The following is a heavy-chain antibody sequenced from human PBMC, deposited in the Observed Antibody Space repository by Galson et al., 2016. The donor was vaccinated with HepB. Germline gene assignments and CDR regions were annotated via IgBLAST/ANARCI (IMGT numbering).Heavy chain of an antibody. J-gene: IGHJ3*01. D-gene: IGHD3-16*01. CDR2: MYHGGTT. CDR3: ARDRPGLGVVAGAFDV. CDR1: GASISSTNW. V-gene: IGHV4-4*02. Sequence: SETLSLTCAVSGASISSTNWWSGVRQPPGKGLEWIGEMYHGGTTHYNPSLKRRVTVSVDKSKNQFSLGLTSVTAADTAMYYCARDRPGLGVVAGAFDVWGQGTMVSVSS.